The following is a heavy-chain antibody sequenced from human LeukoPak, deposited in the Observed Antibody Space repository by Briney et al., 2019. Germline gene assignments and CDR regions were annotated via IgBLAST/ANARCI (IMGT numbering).Heavy chain of an antibody. CDR2: INPSGGST. CDR3: ARNLPYYDYVWGSYRYGETNFGY. J-gene: IGHJ4*02. D-gene: IGHD3-16*02. CDR1: GYTFTSYY. V-gene: IGHV1-46*01. Sequence: ASVKVSCKASGYTFTSYYMHWVRQAPGQGLEWMGIINPSGGSTSYAQKFQGRVTMTRDTSTSTVYMELSSLRSEDTAVYYCARNLPYYDYVWGSYRYGETNFGYWGRGTLVTVSS.